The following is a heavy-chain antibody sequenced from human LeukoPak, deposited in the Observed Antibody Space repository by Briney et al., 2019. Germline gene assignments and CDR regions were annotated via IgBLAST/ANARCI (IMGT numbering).Heavy chain of an antibody. V-gene: IGHV3-21*01. D-gene: IGHD5-24*01. J-gene: IGHJ4*02. CDR1: GFTFSSYA. Sequence: GGSLRLSCAASGFTFSSYAMTWVRQAPGKGLEWVSSISSSSAYIYYADSVKGRFTISRDNAKNSLYLQMNSLRAEDTAVYYCVRVEGLHSTDYWGQGTLVTVSS. CDR3: VRVEGLHSTDY. CDR2: ISSSSAYI.